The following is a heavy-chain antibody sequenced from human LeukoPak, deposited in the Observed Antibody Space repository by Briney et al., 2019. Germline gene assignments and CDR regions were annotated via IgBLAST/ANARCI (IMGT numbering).Heavy chain of an antibody. CDR2: IYYSGST. D-gene: IGHD2-8*01. J-gene: IGHJ6*03. CDR3: ARVTNCSRPDYYYYYYYMDV. CDR1: GGSISSYY. V-gene: IGHV4-59*01. Sequence: SETLSLTCTVSGGSISSYYWSWIRQPPGKGLEWIGYIYYSGSTNYNPPLKSRVTISVDTSKNQFSLKLSSVTAADTAVYHCARVTNCSRPDYYYYYYYMDVWGKGTTVTVSS.